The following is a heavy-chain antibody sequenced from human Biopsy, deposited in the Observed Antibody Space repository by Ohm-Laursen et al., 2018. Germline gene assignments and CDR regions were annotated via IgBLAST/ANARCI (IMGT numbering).Heavy chain of an antibody. CDR2: INCKTGAT. J-gene: IGHJ4*02. Sequence: GASVKVSCNASSYTFTDYNIHWMRQAPGQGLEWLGYINCKTGATNYAQKFQGTVTMTRDTSISTAYLALGSLRSADTAIYYCARDPLNGHKHFDYWGQGSLVTASS. CDR3: ARDPLNGHKHFDY. CDR1: SYTFTDYN. V-gene: IGHV1-2*02. D-gene: IGHD2-8*01.